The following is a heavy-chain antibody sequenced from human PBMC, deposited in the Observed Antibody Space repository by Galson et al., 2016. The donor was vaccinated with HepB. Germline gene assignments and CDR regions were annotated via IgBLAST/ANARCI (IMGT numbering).Heavy chain of an antibody. CDR1: GGTSTTSN. Sequence: SVKVSCKVSGGTSTTSNVNWVRQAPGKGLEWMGGFIPLLGTTKYAEKFQDRLPITADAATGTAVMELIGLNSEESAMYFCARGTHPYYGSGSYWPIAGFDTWGQGTLVTVSS. D-gene: IGHD3-10*01. J-gene: IGHJ5*02. CDR2: FIPLLGTT. CDR3: ARGTHPYYGSGSYWPIAGFDT. V-gene: IGHV1-69*13.